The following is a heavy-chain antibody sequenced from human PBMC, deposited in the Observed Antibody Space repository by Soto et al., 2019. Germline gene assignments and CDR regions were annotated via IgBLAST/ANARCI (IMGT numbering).Heavy chain of an antibody. V-gene: IGHV1-46*01. Sequence: ASVKVSFKASGYTFTSYYMHWVRQAPGQGLEWMGIINPSGYGTSYAQKFQGRVTMTRDTSTSTFYMELRSLRSDDTAVYFCARDGVVVPSALYYFDYWGQGTLVTVSS. CDR1: GYTFTSYY. CDR3: ARDGVVVPSALYYFDY. D-gene: IGHD2-2*01. J-gene: IGHJ4*02. CDR2: INPSGYGT.